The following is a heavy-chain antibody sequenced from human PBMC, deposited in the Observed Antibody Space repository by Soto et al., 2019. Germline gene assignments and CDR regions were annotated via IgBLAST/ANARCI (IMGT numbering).Heavy chain of an antibody. Sequence: SQTLSLTCAISGDSVSSNSAAWNWIRQSPSRGLEWLGRTYYRSKWYNDYAVSVKSRITINRDTSKNQFSLQLNSVTPEDTAVYYCARAEEYYGSGSYDGGSSRYYYYMDVWGKGTTVTVSS. CDR2: TYYRSKWYN. CDR3: ARAEEYYGSGSYDGGSSRYYYYMDV. CDR1: GDSVSSNSAA. J-gene: IGHJ6*03. D-gene: IGHD3-10*01. V-gene: IGHV6-1*01.